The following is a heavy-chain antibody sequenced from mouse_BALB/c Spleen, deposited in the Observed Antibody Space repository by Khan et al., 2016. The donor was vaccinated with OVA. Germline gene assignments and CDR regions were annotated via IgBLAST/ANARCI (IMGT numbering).Heavy chain of an antibody. J-gene: IGHJ3*01. CDR3: ARHNYDPFAY. CDR2: IITGGDYI. Sequence: EVELVESGGDLVKPGGSLKLFLAASGFTFNTYAMSWVRRTPDKRLEWVASIITGGDYIYYLDSVKGRFIISRDKVTNTLDLEISNLRSENTTMYYCARHNYDPFAYWGQETLVTISA. V-gene: IGHV5-6*01. D-gene: IGHD2-1*01. CDR1: GFTFNTYA.